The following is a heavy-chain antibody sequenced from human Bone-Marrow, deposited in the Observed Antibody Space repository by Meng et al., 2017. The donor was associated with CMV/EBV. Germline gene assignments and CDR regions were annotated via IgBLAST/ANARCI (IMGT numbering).Heavy chain of an antibody. Sequence: GGSLRLSCVASGFTFSSYEMNWVRQAPGKGLEWVSYISSSGSTIYYADSVKGRFTISRDNAKNSLYLQMNSLRAEDTAVYYCARDDQYQLLPDVWGQGTTATVSS. V-gene: IGHV3-48*03. CDR2: ISSSGSTI. CDR1: GFTFSSYE. J-gene: IGHJ6*02. CDR3: ARDDQYQLLPDV. D-gene: IGHD2-2*01.